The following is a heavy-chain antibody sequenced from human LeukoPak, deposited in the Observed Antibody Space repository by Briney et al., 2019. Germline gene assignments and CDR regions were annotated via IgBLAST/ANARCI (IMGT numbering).Heavy chain of an antibody. CDR3: ARGGTTFEH. Sequence: GGSLRLSCAASGFTVSVSWMSWVRQAPGKGLEWVANIKYDGNEKYYVDSVKGRFTISRDNAKNSLYLQMNSLRAEDTAVYYCARGGTTFEHWGQGTLVTVSS. CDR2: IKYDGNEK. V-gene: IGHV3-7*01. CDR1: GFTVSVSW. J-gene: IGHJ4*02. D-gene: IGHD1-1*01.